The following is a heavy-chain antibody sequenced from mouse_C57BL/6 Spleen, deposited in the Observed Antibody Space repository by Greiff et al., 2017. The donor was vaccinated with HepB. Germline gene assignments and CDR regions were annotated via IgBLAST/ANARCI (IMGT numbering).Heavy chain of an antibody. CDR2: IHPNSGST. D-gene: IGHD3-3*01. CDR1: GYTFTSYW. V-gene: IGHV1-64*01. CDR3: ARRGGTPYFDY. Sequence: QVHVKQPGAELVKPGASVKLSCKASGYTFTSYWMHWVKQRPGQGLEWIGMIHPNSGSTNYNEKFKSKATLTVDKSSSTAYMQLSSLTSEDSAVYYCARRGGTPYFDYWGQGTTLTVSS. J-gene: IGHJ2*01.